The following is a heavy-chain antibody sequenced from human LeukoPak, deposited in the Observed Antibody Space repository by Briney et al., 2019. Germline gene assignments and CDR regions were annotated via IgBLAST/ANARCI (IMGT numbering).Heavy chain of an antibody. Sequence: ASVKVSCKASGYTFTGYYMHWVRQAPGQGLEWMGWINPNSGGTNYAQKFQGRVTMTRDTSISTAYMELSRLRSDDTAVYYCARIGESGMATQFGIDYWGQGTLVTVSS. CDR1: GYTFTGYY. CDR2: INPNSGGT. V-gene: IGHV1-2*02. J-gene: IGHJ4*02. CDR3: ARIGESGMATQFGIDY. D-gene: IGHD5-24*01.